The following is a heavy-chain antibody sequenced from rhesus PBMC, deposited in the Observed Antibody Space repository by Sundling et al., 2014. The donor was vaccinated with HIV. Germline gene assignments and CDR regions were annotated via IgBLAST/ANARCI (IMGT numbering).Heavy chain of an antibody. J-gene: IGHJ4*01. Sequence: QLQLEESGPGLVKPSETLSLTCAVSGGSISSNYWSWIRQPPGKGLEWIGRISSRGGSTDYNPSLKSRVTISTDTSKNHFSLKLRSVTAADTAVYYCARVKSGPFSLRFDSWGQGVLVTVSS. CDR3: ARVKSGPFSLRFDS. CDR1: GGSISSNY. D-gene: IGHD2-21*01. CDR2: ISSRGGST. V-gene: IGHV4-173*01.